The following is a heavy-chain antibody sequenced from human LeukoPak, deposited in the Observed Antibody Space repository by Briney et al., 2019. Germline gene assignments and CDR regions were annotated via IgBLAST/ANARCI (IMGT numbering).Heavy chain of an antibody. J-gene: IGHJ5*02. Sequence: GASVKVSCKASGGTFSSYAISWVRQAPGQGLEWMGGIIPIFGTANYAQKIQGRVTITTDESTSTAYMELSSLRSEDTAVYYCARTGGCSSTSCSEFDPWGQGTLVTVSS. CDR1: GGTFSSYA. CDR2: IIPIFGTA. V-gene: IGHV1-69*05. D-gene: IGHD2-2*01. CDR3: ARTGGCSSTSCSEFDP.